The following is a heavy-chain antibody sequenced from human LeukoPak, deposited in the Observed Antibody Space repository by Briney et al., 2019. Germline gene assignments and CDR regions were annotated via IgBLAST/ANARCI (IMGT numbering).Heavy chain of an antibody. CDR2: IYYSGDT. D-gene: IGHD5-18*01. J-gene: IGHJ4*02. V-gene: IGHV4-59*01. CDR3: ARSGYSYGLVDY. CDR1: GGSISSDY. Sequence: SETLSLTCTVSGGSISSDYWSWIRQPPGKGLEWIGYIYYSGDTNYNPSLKSRVTISVDTSKNQFSLKLSSVTAADTAVYYCARSGYSYGLVDYWGQGTLVTVS.